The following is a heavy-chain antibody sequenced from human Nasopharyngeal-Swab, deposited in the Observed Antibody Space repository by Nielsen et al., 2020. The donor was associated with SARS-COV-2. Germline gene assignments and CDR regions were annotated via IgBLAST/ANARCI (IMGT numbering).Heavy chain of an antibody. Sequence: GESLKISCAASGFTFGTYWMHWVRQAPGKGLEWVSRINSDGSSTGDADSVKGRFTVSRDKAKNTLYLQMNNLIAEDTAVYYCARGYAAMGFFDYWGQGTLVTVSS. J-gene: IGHJ4*02. D-gene: IGHD2-2*01. CDR2: INSDGSST. V-gene: IGHV3-74*01. CDR3: ARGYAAMGFFDY. CDR1: GFTFGTYW.